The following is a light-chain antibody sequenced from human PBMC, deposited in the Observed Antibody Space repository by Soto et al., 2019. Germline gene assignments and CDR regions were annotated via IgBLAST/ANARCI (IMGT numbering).Light chain of an antibody. CDR1: SVNIGAGYD. V-gene: IGLV1-40*01. Sequence: QSALTQPPSVSGAPGQTITISCTGDSVNIGAGYDVYWYQQHPGTAPKLIIYVNINRPSGVPNRFSASRSDSSASLAITGLQAEEAAYYYCQSYDSSLSVIFGGGTKLTVL. CDR2: VNI. CDR3: QSYDSSLSVI. J-gene: IGLJ2*01.